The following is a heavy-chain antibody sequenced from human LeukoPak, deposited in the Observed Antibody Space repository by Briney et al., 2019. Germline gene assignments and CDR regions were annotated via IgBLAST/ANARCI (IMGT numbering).Heavy chain of an antibody. CDR3: ARGGFYGSGSYIIRNYYYYMDV. CDR1: GFTFSSYA. V-gene: IGHV3-23*01. Sequence: PGGSLRLSCAASGFTFSSYAMSWVRQAPGKGLEWVSAISGSGGSTYYADSVKGRFTISRDNSKDTLYLQMNSLRAEDTAVYYCARGGFYGSGSYIIRNYYYYMDVWGKGTTVTVSS. D-gene: IGHD3-10*01. CDR2: ISGSGGST. J-gene: IGHJ6*03.